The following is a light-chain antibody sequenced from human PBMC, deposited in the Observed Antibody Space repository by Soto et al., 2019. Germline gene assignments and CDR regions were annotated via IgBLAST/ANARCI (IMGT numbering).Light chain of an antibody. CDR3: QQYNNWPYT. CDR2: DAS. Sequence: EIMMTQCPATVAVSPGERAALSCRASQSVNSNFAWYQQRPGQAPRLLIYDASTRATDIPARFSGSGSGTEFTLTISSLQSEDLAVYYCQQYNNWPYTFGQGTKVEIK. J-gene: IGKJ2*01. V-gene: IGKV3-15*01. CDR1: QSVNSN.